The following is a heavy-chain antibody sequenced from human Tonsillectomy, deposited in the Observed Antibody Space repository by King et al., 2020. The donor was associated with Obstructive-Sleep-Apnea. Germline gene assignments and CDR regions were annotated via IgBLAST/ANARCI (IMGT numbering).Heavy chain of an antibody. V-gene: IGHV3-72*01. CDR2: TRNKANSYTT. D-gene: IGHD6-13*01. CDR1: GFTFSDHY. CDR3: ARGYSSSWYYYYGMDV. Sequence: VQLVESGGGLVQPGGSLRLSCAASGFTFSDHYMDWVRQAPGKGLEWVGRTRNKANSYTTEYAASVKGRFTISRDDSKNSLYLQMNSLKTEDTAVYYCARGYSSSWYYYYGMDVWGQGTTVTVSS. J-gene: IGHJ6*02.